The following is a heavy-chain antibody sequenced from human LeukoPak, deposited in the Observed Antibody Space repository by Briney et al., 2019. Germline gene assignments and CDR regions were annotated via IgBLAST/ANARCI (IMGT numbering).Heavy chain of an antibody. J-gene: IGHJ4*02. CDR1: GGSFSGYY. D-gene: IGHD1-7*01. CDR2: INHSGST. V-gene: IGHV4-34*01. CDR3: VSSYASDWNWNFDH. Sequence: SETLSLTCAVYGGSFSGYYWSWIRQPPGKGLEWIGEINHSGSTNYNPSLKSRVTISVDTSKNQFALTLSSVTAADTAVYYCVSSYASDWNWNFDHWGQGTLVTVSS.